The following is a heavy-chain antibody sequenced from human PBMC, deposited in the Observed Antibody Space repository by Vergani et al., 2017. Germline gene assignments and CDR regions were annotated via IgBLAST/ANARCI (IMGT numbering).Heavy chain of an antibody. CDR3: AKDRGYYDSSGYNEFDY. J-gene: IGHJ4*02. CDR2: IYSGGST. CDR1: GFTVSSNY. V-gene: IGHV3-66*03. Sequence: EVQLVESGGGLIQPGGSLRLSCAASGFTVSSNYMSWVRQAPGKGLEWVSVIYSGGSTYYADSVKGRFTISRDNSKNTLYLQMNSLRAEDTAVYYCAKDRGYYDSSGYNEFDYWGQGTLVTVSS. D-gene: IGHD3-22*01.